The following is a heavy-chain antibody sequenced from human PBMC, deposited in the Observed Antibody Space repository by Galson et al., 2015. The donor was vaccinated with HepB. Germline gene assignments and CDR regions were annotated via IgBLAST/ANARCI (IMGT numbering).Heavy chain of an antibody. V-gene: IGHV4-39*01. D-gene: IGHD1/OR15-1a*01. CDR2: IYYTGGT. CDR3: ARHVRTAMPGTTGFDT. J-gene: IGHJ4*02. Sequence: SETLSLTCTVSGTSISSSDYYWAWIRQPPGKGLEWIGAIYYTGGTYYNPSLRSRVTISEDTSRNQFSLNLNSVTATDTAVYYCARHVRTAMPGTTGFDTWGQGNLVTVSS. CDR1: GTSISSSDYY.